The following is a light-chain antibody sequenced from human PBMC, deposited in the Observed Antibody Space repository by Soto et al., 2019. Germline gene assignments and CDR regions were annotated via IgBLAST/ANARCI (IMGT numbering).Light chain of an antibody. CDR3: QHYNSYSEA. Sequence: DIQITQSPSSLSSSVVERFTITCRASQNINSYLNWYQQKPGKAPKLLIYAVSSLLSGVPSRFSGSGSGTEFTLTISSLQPDDFATYYCQHYNSYSEAFGQGTKVDI. CDR2: AVS. J-gene: IGKJ1*01. CDR1: QNINSY. V-gene: IGKV1-39*01.